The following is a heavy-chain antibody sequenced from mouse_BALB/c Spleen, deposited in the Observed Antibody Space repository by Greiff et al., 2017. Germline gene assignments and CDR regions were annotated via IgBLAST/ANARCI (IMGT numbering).Heavy chain of an antibody. CDR3: ARTYYGSSSPYY. D-gene: IGHD1-1*01. CDR2: IDPYNGGT. V-gene: IGHV1S135*01. CDR1: GFSFPDYN. Sequence: SGPELVKPGASVKVSCKASGFSFPDYNMYWVKQSHGKSLEWIGYIDPYNGGTSYNQKFEGKATLTVDKSSSTDFIHLNSLTSEDSAVYYCARTYYGSSSPYYWGQGTTLTVSS. J-gene: IGHJ2*01.